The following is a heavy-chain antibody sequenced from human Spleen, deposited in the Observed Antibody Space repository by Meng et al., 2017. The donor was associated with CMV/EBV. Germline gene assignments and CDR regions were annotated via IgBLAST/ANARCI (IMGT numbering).Heavy chain of an antibody. CDR3: AKVRSSSDLSWFDP. Sequence: SGVTFSSYAMSWVRQAPGKGLEWVSAISGSGGRTYYADSVKGRFTISRDNSKNTLYLQMNSLRAEDTAVYYCAKVRSSSDLSWFDPWGQGTLVTVSS. J-gene: IGHJ5*02. D-gene: IGHD6-6*01. CDR1: GVTFSSYA. V-gene: IGHV3-23*01. CDR2: ISGSGGRT.